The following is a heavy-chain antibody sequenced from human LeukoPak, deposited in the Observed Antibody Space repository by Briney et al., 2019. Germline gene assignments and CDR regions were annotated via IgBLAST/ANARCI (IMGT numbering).Heavy chain of an antibody. D-gene: IGHD4-17*01. V-gene: IGHV1-8*01. Sequence: ASVKVSCKASGYTFTSYDFNWVRQAPGQGLEWLGWMNPNSGDTGYAQRFQGRVSMTRDTSITTAYMELSSLRSDDTAIYYCARNTPNYGDFGFWGQGTLDTVSS. CDR1: GYTFTSYD. CDR2: MNPNSGDT. J-gene: IGHJ4*02. CDR3: ARNTPNYGDFGF.